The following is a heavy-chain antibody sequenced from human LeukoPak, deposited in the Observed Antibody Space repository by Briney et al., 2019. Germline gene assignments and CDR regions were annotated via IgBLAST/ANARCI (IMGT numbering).Heavy chain of an antibody. CDR1: GFTFSNYA. Sequence: GGSLRLSCAASGFTFSNYAMSWVRQAPGKGLEWVSSISDSGGSTYYADSVKGRFTISRDNSKNTRYLQMNSLRAEDTAVYYCAKTYYSSRAHYYYYYYMDVWGKGTTVTISS. D-gene: IGHD3-10*01. CDR3: AKTYYSSRAHYYYYYYMDV. V-gene: IGHV3-23*01. J-gene: IGHJ6*03. CDR2: ISDSGGST.